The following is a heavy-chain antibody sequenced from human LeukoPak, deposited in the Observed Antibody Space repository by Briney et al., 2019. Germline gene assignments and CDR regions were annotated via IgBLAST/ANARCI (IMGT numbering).Heavy chain of an antibody. V-gene: IGHV3-30-3*01. CDR1: GFTFSRHS. CDR2: ISYDGSSK. J-gene: IGHJ6*02. Sequence: SGRSLRLSCVASGFTFSRHSIHWVRQAPGKGLDWVAVISYDGSSKYYADSVKGRFTISRDNSKNTLYLQMNSLRAEDTALYYCARDGLDYFGMDVWGQGTTVTVPS. CDR3: ARDGLDYFGMDV.